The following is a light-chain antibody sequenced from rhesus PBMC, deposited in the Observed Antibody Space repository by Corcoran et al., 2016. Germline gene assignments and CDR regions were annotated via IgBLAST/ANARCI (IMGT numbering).Light chain of an antibody. CDR2: EVN. CDR1: SSDIGGYSY. CDR3: CSYGGSYIQYI. V-gene: IGLV2-32*01. J-gene: IGLJ1*01. Sequence: QAALTQPRSVSGSPGQSVTISCTGTSSDIGGYSYVSWYQQHPGTAPKLMIYEVNKRPSGVSDRFSGSKSGNTASLTISGLQAEDEADYYCCSYGGSYIQYIFGTGTRLTV.